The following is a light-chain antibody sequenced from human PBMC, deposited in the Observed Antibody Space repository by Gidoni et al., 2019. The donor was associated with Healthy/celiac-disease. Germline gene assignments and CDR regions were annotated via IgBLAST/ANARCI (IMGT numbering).Light chain of an antibody. Sequence: DIQMTQSPSSLSASVGDRVTITCQASQDISNYLNWSQQKPGKAPKLLIYDASNLETGVPSRFSGSGSGTDFIFTISSLQPEDIATYYCQQYDDLPLTFGGGTKVEIK. CDR2: DAS. V-gene: IGKV1-33*01. J-gene: IGKJ4*01. CDR3: QQYDDLPLT. CDR1: QDISNY.